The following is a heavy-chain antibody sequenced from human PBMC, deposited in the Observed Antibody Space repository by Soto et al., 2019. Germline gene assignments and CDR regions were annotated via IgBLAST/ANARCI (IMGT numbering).Heavy chain of an antibody. Sequence: SLRLSCAASGFTVSSNYKSWVRQAPGKGLEWVSAIYSGGSTYYADSVKGRFTISTDNSKNTLYLQMNSPRAEDTAVYYCARAGSSWYLPNGMCVWGQGTTVTVSS. V-gene: IGHV3-53*01. J-gene: IGHJ6*02. CDR3: ARAGSSWYLPNGMCV. D-gene: IGHD6-13*01. CDR2: IYSGGST. CDR1: GFTVSSNY.